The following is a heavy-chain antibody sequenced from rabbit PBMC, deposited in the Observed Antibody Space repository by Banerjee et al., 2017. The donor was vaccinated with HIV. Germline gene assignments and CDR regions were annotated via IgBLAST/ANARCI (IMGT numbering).Heavy chain of an antibody. CDR3: ARGGCAGYGSNL. V-gene: IGHV1S45*01. CDR2: IYAGSSGST. CDR1: GFSFSSSYW. J-gene: IGHJ4*01. Sequence: QEQLEESGGDLVKPEGSLTLTCTASGFSFSSSYWICWVRQAPGKGLEWIACIYAGSSGSTYYASWAKGRFTISKTSSTTVTLQMTSLTAADTATYFCARGGCAGYGSNLWGPGTLVTVS. D-gene: IGHD6-1*01.